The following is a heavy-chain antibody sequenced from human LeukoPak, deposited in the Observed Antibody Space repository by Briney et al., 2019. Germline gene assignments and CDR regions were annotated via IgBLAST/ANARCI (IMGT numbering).Heavy chain of an antibody. V-gene: IGHV3-48*01. J-gene: IGHJ3*02. Sequence: GGSMRLSCGASEFSLRSYSMDWVRQAPGKGLEWVSHINSGSSTIYYADSVKGRFTISRDNAGNSLYLHMNSLRAEDTAVYYCARVLLERPGIDSFDMWGQGTMVTVSS. CDR3: ARVLLERPGIDSFDM. D-gene: IGHD1-1*01. CDR1: EFSLRSYS. CDR2: INSGSSTI.